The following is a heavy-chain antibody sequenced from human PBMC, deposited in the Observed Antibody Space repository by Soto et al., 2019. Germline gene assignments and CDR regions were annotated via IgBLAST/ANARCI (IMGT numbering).Heavy chain of an antibody. J-gene: IGHJ4*02. V-gene: IGHV3-74*01. CDR3: ARDNNWSLDY. CDR1: GLPSSKHW. D-gene: IGHD1-1*01. Sequence: EVQLVESGGGLVQSGGSLRLPFAPSGLPSSKHWMHWVRQAPGKGLVWVSHIKTDGSFTRDADSVKGRFTISRDNARNTLYLQMNSLRAEDTAVYYCARDNNWSLDYWGQGTLVTVSS. CDR2: IKTDGSFT.